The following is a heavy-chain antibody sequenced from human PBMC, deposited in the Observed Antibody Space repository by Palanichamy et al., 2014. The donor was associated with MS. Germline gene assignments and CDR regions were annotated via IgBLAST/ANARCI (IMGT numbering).Heavy chain of an antibody. V-gene: IGHV3-7*01. J-gene: IGHJ4*02. CDR1: GFTFSSYW. D-gene: IGHD4-23*01. CDR2: IKQDGSEK. Sequence: EVQLVESGGRLGPAWGVLRLSCAASGFTFSSYWMSWVRQAPGRGLEWVANIKQDGSEKYYGGSVKGRVTISRDNAKNSLYLQMNSLRAEDTAVYYCARDRTDYGGNTRGDYWGQGTLVTVSS. CDR3: ARDRTDYGGNTRGDY.